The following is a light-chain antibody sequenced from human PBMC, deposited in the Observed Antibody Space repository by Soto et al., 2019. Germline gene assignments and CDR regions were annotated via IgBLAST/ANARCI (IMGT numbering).Light chain of an antibody. V-gene: IGLV2-14*03. CDR1: SSDVGGYNY. J-gene: IGLJ1*01. Sequence: QSARTQPASVSLSPGQSITISCTGTSSDVGGYNYVSWYQQHPGKGPKLMIYEVSNRPSGVSNRFSGSKSGNTATLTISGLQAEDEADYYCSSYTSTTTRVFGTGTKVT. CDR3: SSYTSTTTRV. CDR2: EVS.